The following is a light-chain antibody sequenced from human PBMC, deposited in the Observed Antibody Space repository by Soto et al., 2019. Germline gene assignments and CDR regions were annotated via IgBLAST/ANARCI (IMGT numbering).Light chain of an antibody. CDR1: QSVSSSY. J-gene: IGKJ1*01. CDR2: GAS. V-gene: IGKV3D-20*02. CDR3: QQRSSWPRGT. Sequence: EIVLTQSPGTLSLSPGERATLSCRASQSVSSSYLAWYQQKPGQAPRLLIYGASSRATGIPDRFSGSGSGTDFTLTISRLEPEDFAVYYCQQRSSWPRGTFGQGTKVDSK.